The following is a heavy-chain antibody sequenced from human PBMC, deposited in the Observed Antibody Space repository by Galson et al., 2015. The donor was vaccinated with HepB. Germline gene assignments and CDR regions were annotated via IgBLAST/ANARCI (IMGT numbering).Heavy chain of an antibody. J-gene: IGHJ4*02. Sequence: SEILSLTCTVSGGSISSYYWSWIRQPPGKGLEWIGRIYGSGSTYYNPSLKSRVSISVDTSKNQYSLKVNSVTAADTGLYYCARCGGRSFGYRYFDSWGQGTPVTVSS. CDR3: ARCGGRSFGYRYFDS. CDR1: GGSISSYY. CDR2: IYGSGST. V-gene: IGHV4-59*12. D-gene: IGHD5-18*01.